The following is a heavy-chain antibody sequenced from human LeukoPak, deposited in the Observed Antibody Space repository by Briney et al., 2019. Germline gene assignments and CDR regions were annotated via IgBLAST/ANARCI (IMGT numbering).Heavy chain of an antibody. V-gene: IGHV3-23*01. J-gene: IGHJ4*02. D-gene: IGHD3-22*01. CDR1: GFTFSSYA. CDR2: ISGSGGST. Sequence: GGSLRLSCAASGFTFSSYAMSWVRQAPGKGLEWASAISGSGGSTYYADSVKGRFTISRDNSKNTLYLQMNSLRAEDTAVYYCAKASGSGYFYYFDYWGQGTLVTVSS. CDR3: AKASGSGYFYYFDY.